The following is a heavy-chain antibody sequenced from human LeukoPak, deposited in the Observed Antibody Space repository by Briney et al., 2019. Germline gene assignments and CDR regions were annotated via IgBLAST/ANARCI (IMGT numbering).Heavy chain of an antibody. CDR1: GYTFTGYY. Sequence: ASVKVSCKASGYTFTGYYMHWVRQAPGQGLEWMGWINPNSGGTNYAQKFQGRVTMTWDTSISTAYMELSRLRSDDTAVYYCAGGSSYAAAGVYYYYYGMDVWGQGTTVTVSS. D-gene: IGHD6-13*01. CDR2: INPNSGGT. V-gene: IGHV1-2*02. J-gene: IGHJ6*02. CDR3: AGGSSYAAAGVYYYYYGMDV.